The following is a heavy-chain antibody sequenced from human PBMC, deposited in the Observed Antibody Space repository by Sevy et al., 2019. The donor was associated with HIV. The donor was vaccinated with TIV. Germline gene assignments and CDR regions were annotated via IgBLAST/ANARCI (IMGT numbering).Heavy chain of an antibody. CDR3: ATAPITFGGVIVTPHYFDY. J-gene: IGHJ4*02. D-gene: IGHD3-16*02. CDR2: FDPEDGET. V-gene: IGHV1-24*01. Sequence: ASVKVSCKVSGYTLTELSMHWVRQAPGKGLEWMGGFDPEDGETIYPQKFQGRVTMTEDTSTDTAYMELSRLRSEDTAVYYCATAPITFGGVIVTPHYFDYWGQGTLVTVSS. CDR1: GYTLTELS.